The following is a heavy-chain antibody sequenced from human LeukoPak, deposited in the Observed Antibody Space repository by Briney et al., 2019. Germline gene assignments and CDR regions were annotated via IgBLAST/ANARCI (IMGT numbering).Heavy chain of an antibody. V-gene: IGHV4-39*01. CDR2: IYYSGST. J-gene: IGHJ3*02. CDR3: ARPAYRGSYYDAFDI. CDR1: GGSISSSSYY. D-gene: IGHD1-26*01. Sequence: SETLSLTCTVSGGSISSSSYYGGWIRQPPGKGLEWIGSIYYSGSTYYNPTLKSRATISVDTSKNKFSLKLNSVTAADTAIYYCARPAYRGSYYDAFDIWGQGTMVTVSS.